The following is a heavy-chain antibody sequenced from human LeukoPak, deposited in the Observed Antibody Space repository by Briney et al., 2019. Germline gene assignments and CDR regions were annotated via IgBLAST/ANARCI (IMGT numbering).Heavy chain of an antibody. Sequence: ASVKVSSKASGYTFTTYGITWIRQAPGQGLEWLGWISPYNGATEYAQNLQDRVSMTTDTSTNTAYIEVRSLKSDDTAVYYCARDSDWNVDYWGQGTLVTVSS. CDR2: ISPYNGAT. CDR1: GYTFTTYG. V-gene: IGHV1-18*01. CDR3: ARDSDWNVDY. D-gene: IGHD1-1*01. J-gene: IGHJ4*02.